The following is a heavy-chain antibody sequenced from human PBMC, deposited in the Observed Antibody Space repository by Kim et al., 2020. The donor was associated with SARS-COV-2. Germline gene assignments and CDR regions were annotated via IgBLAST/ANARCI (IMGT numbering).Heavy chain of an antibody. V-gene: IGHV7-4-1*02. J-gene: IGHJ3*01. Sequence: ASVKVSCKASGHIFSSYAMNWVRQAPGQGLEWMGWINTNTGNPTYAQGFTGRFVFSLDTSDSTTYLQITSLKSEDTAVYYCASSMLYGVISAFDLWGQGTMVPVSS. CDR3: ASSMLYGVISAFDL. CDR1: GHIFSSYA. CDR2: INTNTGNP. D-gene: IGHD3-10*01.